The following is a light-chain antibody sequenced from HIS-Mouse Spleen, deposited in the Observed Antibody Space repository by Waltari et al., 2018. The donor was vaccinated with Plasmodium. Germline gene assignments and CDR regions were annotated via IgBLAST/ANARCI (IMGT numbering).Light chain of an antibody. CDR2: KDS. J-gene: IGLJ3*02. Sequence: SYELTQPPSVSVSPGQTARITCSGDALPKQYAYWYQQKPGQAPVLVIDKDSEGPSGIPERFSGSSSGTTVTLTISGVQAEDEADYYCQSADSSGTPNWVFGGGTKLTVL. CDR1: ALPKQY. CDR3: QSADSSGTPNWV. V-gene: IGLV3-25*03.